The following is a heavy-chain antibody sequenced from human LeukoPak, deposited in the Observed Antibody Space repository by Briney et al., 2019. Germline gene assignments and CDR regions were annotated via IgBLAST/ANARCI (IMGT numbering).Heavy chain of an antibody. D-gene: IGHD1-7*01. J-gene: IGHJ4*02. Sequence: PSETLSLNCTVPGGSISSYYWSWIRQPPAKGLEWIGYIYYSGSTNYNPSLKSRVTISVDTSKHQCCLKLTSVTAADTAVYYLARVRRTGTTMAFDYWGQGTLVTVYS. CDR1: GGSISSYY. CDR3: ARVRRTGTTMAFDY. V-gene: IGHV4-59*01. CDR2: IYYSGST.